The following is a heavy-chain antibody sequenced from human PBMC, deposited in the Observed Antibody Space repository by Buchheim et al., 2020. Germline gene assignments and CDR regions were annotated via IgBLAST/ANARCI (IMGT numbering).Heavy chain of an antibody. CDR2: IYYSGST. V-gene: IGHV4-39*01. J-gene: IGHJ4*02. CDR1: GGSISSSSYY. Sequence: QLQLQESGPGLVKPSETLSLTCTVSGGSISSSSYYWGWIRQPPGKGLEWIGSIYYSGSTYYNPSLKSRVTIHVDTYKNQFSLKLSSVTAADTAVYYCARHVRSGRYHDYGGQGTL. CDR3: ARHVRSGRYHDY. D-gene: IGHD1-26*01.